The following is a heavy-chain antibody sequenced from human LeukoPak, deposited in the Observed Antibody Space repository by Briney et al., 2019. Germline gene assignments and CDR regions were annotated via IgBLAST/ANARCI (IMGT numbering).Heavy chain of an antibody. V-gene: IGHV1-18*01. Sequence: ASVKVSCKASGYTFTSYGISWVRQAPGQGLEWMGWISAYNGNTNYAQKLQGRVTMTTDKSTSTAYMELRSLRSDDTAVYYCARDRSVVDYGMDVWGQGTTVTVSS. CDR1: GYTFTSYG. CDR2: ISAYNGNT. D-gene: IGHD2-2*01. CDR3: ARDRSVVDYGMDV. J-gene: IGHJ6*02.